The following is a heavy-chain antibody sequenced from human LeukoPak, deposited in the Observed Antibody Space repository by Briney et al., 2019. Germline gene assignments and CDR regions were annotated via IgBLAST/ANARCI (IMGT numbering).Heavy chain of an antibody. Sequence: GGPLRLSCAASGFTFSSYSMNWVRQAPGKGLEWVSSISSSSSYIYYADSVKGRFTISRDNAKNSLYLQMNSPRAEDTAVYYCARDGYSSSWSPFDYWGQGTLVTVSS. J-gene: IGHJ4*02. V-gene: IGHV3-21*01. CDR3: ARDGYSSSWSPFDY. D-gene: IGHD6-13*01. CDR2: ISSSSSYI. CDR1: GFTFSSYS.